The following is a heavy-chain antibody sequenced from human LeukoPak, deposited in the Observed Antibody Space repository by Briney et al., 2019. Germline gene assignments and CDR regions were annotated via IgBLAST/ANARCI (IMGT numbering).Heavy chain of an antibody. CDR3: AREEACSSTSCPFNY. V-gene: IGHV3-53*04. D-gene: IGHD2-2*01. CDR1: GFTVSSNY. J-gene: IGHJ4*02. Sequence: GGSLRLSCAASGFTVSSNYMSWVRQAPGKGLEGVSVIYSGGSTYYADSVKGRFTISRHNSKNTLYLQMNSLRAEDTAVYYCAREEACSSTSCPFNYWGQGTLVTVSS. CDR2: IYSGGST.